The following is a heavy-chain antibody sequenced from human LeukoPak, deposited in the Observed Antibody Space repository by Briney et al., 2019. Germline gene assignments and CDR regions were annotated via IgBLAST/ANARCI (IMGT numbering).Heavy chain of an antibody. CDR2: IFHTGST. V-gene: IGHV4-38-2*02. D-gene: IGHD6-19*01. Sequence: SETLSLTCTVSGYSISSGYYWAWIRQPPGEGLEWVWSIFHTGSTYHNPSLKSRVTTSVDTSNNQFSLKLSSVTAADTAVYYCARAGSIAVAGTDDYWGQGTLVTVSS. CDR3: ARAGSIAVAGTDDY. J-gene: IGHJ4*02. CDR1: GYSISSGYY.